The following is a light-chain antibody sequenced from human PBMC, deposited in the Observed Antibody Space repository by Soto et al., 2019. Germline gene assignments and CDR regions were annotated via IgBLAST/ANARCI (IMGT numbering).Light chain of an antibody. CDR1: QSISNY. CDR2: AAS. J-gene: IGKJ5*01. CDR3: QQSYSSPIT. V-gene: IGKV1-39*01. Sequence: DIQMTQSPSSLSASVGDRVTITCRASQSISNYLNWYQQKPGKAPKLLIYAASSLQSGVPSRFSGSGSGADFTLTISRLQPEDFATYYCQQSYSSPITFGQGTLLETK.